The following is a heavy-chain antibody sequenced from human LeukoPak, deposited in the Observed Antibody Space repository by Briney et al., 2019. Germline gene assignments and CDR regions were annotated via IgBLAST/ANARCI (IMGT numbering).Heavy chain of an antibody. CDR1: GYTFTSYA. V-gene: IGHV1-3*01. CDR3: ARLPVTTRRFDY. CDR2: INAGNGNT. Sequence: ASVKVSCKASGYTFTSYAMHWVRQAPGQRLEWMGWINAGNGNTKYSQKFQGRVTITRDTSASTAYMELSSLRSEDTAVYYCARLPVTTRRFDYWGQGALVTVSS. J-gene: IGHJ4*02. D-gene: IGHD4-17*01.